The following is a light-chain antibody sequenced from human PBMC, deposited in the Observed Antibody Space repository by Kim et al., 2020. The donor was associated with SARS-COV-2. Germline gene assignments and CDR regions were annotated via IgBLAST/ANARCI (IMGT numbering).Light chain of an antibody. V-gene: IGKV3-11*01. Sequence: LSPGERAPLSCRASQSVSSYLAWYQQKPDQAPRLLIYDASNRATGIPARFSGSGSGTDFTLTISSLQSEDFAIYYCQQFNNWPLYSFGQGTKLEI. J-gene: IGKJ2*03. CDR3: QQFNNWPLYS. CDR2: DAS. CDR1: QSVSSY.